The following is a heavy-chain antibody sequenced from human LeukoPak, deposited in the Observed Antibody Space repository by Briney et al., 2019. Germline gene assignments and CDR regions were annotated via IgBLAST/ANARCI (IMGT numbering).Heavy chain of an antibody. D-gene: IGHD3-16*02. CDR2: ISWSSGSI. CDR1: GFTFDDYA. Sequence: GGSLRLSCAASGFTFDDYAMHWVRHAPGKGLEWVSGISWSSGSIVYADSVKGRFTISRDNAKNSLYLQMNSLRAEDMALYYCAKDKAGALSGRYDYVWGSYRPDSAFDIWGQGTMVTVSS. J-gene: IGHJ3*02. V-gene: IGHV3-9*03. CDR3: AKDKAGALSGRYDYVWGSYRPDSAFDI.